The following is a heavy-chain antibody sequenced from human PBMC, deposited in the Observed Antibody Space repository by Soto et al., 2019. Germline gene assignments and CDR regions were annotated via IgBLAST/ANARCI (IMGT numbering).Heavy chain of an antibody. J-gene: IGHJ3*02. V-gene: IGHV1-58*02. CDR3: AARSGWYGGAFDI. CDR1: GFTFTSSA. D-gene: IGHD6-19*01. CDR2: IVVGSGNT. Sequence: GASGKVSCKASGFTFTSSAMQWGRQARGQRLEWIGWIVVGSGNTNYAQKFQERVTITRDMSTSTAYMELSSLRSEDTAVYYCAARSGWYGGAFDIWGQGTMVTVSS.